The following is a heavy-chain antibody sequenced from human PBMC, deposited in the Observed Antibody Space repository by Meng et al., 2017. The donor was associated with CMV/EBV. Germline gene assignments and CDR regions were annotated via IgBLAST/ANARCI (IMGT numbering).Heavy chain of an antibody. V-gene: IGHV3-53*01. D-gene: IGHD3-22*01. CDR3: ARGDDDNNGPNY. CDR1: GFTVTSTY. CDR2: IYIGGTT. Sequence: SCAASGFTVTSTYMSWVRRAPGKGLEWVSVIYIGGTTYYADSVKGRFTISRDNSTNTLFLQMNSLRGEDTAVYYCARGDDDNNGPNYWGQGTLVTVSS. J-gene: IGHJ4*02.